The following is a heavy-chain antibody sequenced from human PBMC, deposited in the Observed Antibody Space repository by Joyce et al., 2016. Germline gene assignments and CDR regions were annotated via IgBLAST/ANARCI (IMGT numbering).Heavy chain of an antibody. V-gene: IGHV3-23*01. J-gene: IGHJ4*02. Sequence: EVQLLESGGGLVQPGGSLRLSCAASRFAFCSYAMSWVRQVPGKGLELVSTISSSGGSTYYADSVKGRFTISRDNSENTLYLQMNSLRAGDTAVYYCAKDQDYGDYSVDYWGQGTLVTVSS. CDR2: ISSSGGST. CDR1: RFAFCSYA. D-gene: IGHD4-17*01. CDR3: AKDQDYGDYSVDY.